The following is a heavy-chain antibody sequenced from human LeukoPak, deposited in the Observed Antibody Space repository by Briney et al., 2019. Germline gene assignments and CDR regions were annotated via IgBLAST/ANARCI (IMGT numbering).Heavy chain of an antibody. Sequence: SETLSLTCTVSGGSISSSSYYWGWIRQPPGKGLEWIGSIYYSGSTYYNPSLKSRVTISVDTSKNQFSLKLSSVTAADTAVYYCARSNAYRLGQYYFDYWGQGTLVTVSS. CDR1: GGSISSSSYY. CDR3: ARSNAYRLGQYYFDY. CDR2: IYYSGST. V-gene: IGHV4-39*07. J-gene: IGHJ4*02. D-gene: IGHD2-8*01.